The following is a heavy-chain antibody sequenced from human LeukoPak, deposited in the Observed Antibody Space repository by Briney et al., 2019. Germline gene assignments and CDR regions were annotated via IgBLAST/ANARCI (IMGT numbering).Heavy chain of an antibody. CDR1: GFTFDDYG. CDR2: INWNGGST. J-gene: IGHJ4*02. CDR3: ARVFSSGRFLDY. V-gene: IGHV3-20*04. D-gene: IGHD6-19*01. Sequence: GGSLRLSCAASGFTFDDYGMSWVRQAPGKGLEWVSGINWNGGSTGYADSVKGRFTISRDNAKNSLYLQMNSLRAEDTAVYYCARVFSSGRFLDYWGQGTLVTVSS.